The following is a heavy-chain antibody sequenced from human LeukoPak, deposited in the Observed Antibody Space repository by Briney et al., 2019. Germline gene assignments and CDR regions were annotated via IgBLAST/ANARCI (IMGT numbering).Heavy chain of an antibody. J-gene: IGHJ2*01. CDR3: AKDIAAEGGTRYFDL. D-gene: IGHD6-13*01. CDR2: ISGSGGST. V-gene: IGHV3-23*01. CDR1: GFTFSSYA. Sequence: GGSLRLSCAASGFTFSSYAMSWVRQAPEKGLEWVSAISGSGGSTYYADSVKGRFTISRDNAKNSLYLQMNSLRAEDMALYYCAKDIAAEGGTRYFDLWGRGTLVTVSS.